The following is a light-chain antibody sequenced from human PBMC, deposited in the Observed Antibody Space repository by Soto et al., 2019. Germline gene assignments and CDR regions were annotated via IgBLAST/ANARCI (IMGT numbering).Light chain of an antibody. V-gene: IGLV2-14*01. J-gene: IGLJ1*01. Sequence: QSALTQPDSVSGSPGQSITISCTGTSSDVGGYNYVSWYQQHPGKAPKIMIYDVSNRPSGVSNRFSGSKSGKTASLTISGLQAEDEAVYYCRSYTSSSTYVFGTGTKLTVL. CDR1: SSDVGGYNY. CDR3: RSYTSSSTYV. CDR2: DVS.